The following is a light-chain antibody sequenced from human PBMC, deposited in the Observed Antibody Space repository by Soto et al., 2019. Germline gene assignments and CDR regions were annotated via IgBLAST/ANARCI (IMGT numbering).Light chain of an antibody. Sequence: EIVLTQSPATLSVSPGERATLSCRASQSVSSYLAWYQQKPGQAPRLLIYDASNRATGIQARFSGSGSGTDFTLTISSLEPEDFAVYYCQQRSNCPLTFGGGTKVEIK. CDR3: QQRSNCPLT. J-gene: IGKJ4*01. CDR1: QSVSSY. CDR2: DAS. V-gene: IGKV3-11*01.